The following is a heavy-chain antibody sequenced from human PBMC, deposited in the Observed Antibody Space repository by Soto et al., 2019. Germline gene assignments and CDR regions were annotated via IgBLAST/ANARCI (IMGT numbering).Heavy chain of an antibody. V-gene: IGHV4-34*01. Sequence: SETLSLTCAVYGGSFSGYYWSWIRQPPGKGLEWIGEINHSGSTNYNPSLKSRVTISVDTSKNQFSLKLSSVTAADTAVYYCAREPSGSYLVRYYYYYGMDVWGQGTTVTVS. CDR3: AREPSGSYLVRYYYYYGMDV. CDR1: GGSFSGYY. J-gene: IGHJ6*02. D-gene: IGHD3-10*01. CDR2: INHSGST.